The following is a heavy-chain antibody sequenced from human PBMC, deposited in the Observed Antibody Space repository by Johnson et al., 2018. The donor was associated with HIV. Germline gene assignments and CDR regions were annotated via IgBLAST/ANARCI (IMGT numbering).Heavy chain of an antibody. CDR2: IKSKTDGGTT. CDR3: AREGPSERAGFDI. V-gene: IGHV3-15*05. Sequence: VQLVESGGGLVKPGGSLRLSCAASGFTFSNAWMSWVRQAPGKGLEWVGRIKSKTDGGTTDYAAPVKGRFTISRDDSKNTLYLQMNSLRADDTAVYYCAREGPSERAGFDIWGQGTMVTVSS. J-gene: IGHJ3*02. CDR1: GFTFSNAW.